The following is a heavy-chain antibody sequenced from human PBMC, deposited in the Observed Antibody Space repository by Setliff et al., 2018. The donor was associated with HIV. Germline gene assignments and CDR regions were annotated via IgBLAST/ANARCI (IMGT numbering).Heavy chain of an antibody. J-gene: IGHJ1*01. Sequence: ASETLSLTCTVSGGSMTTHFWSWIRQPPGKGLEWIGSVYYSGSTNYNPSLKSRVTISLDTSENQFSLNLNSVTAADTAVYYCARDISEGFFLERASEHWSQGTLVT. CDR3: ARDISEGFFLERASEH. D-gene: IGHD3-3*01. CDR2: VYYSGST. V-gene: IGHV4-59*11. CDR1: GGSMTTHF.